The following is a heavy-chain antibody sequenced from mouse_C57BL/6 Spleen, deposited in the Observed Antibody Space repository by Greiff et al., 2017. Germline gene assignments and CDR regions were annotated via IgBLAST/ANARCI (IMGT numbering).Heavy chain of an antibody. J-gene: IGHJ2*01. V-gene: IGHV1-18*01. CDR3: ARWNYGSSFLFDY. D-gene: IGHD1-1*01. CDR1: GYTFTDYN. Sequence: EVKLVESGPELVKPGASVKIPCKASGYTFTDYNMDWVKQSHGKSLEWIGDINPNNGGTIYNQKFKGKATLTVDKSSSTAYMELRSLTSEDTAVYYCARWNYGSSFLFDYWGQGTTLTVSS. CDR2: INPNNGGT.